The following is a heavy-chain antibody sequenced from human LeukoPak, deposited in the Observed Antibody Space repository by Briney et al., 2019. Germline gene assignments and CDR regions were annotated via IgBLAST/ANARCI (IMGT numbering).Heavy chain of an antibody. V-gene: IGHV4-34*01. D-gene: IGHD3-10*01. Sequence: KPSETLSLICTVSGGSISNYYWSWIRQPPGKGLEWIGEINHGGSTNYNPSLKSRITMSVDTSKNQFSLKLSSVTAADTAVYYCASLWFGESYDAFDIWGQGTMVTVSS. J-gene: IGHJ3*02. CDR1: GGSISNYY. CDR3: ASLWFGESYDAFDI. CDR2: INHGGST.